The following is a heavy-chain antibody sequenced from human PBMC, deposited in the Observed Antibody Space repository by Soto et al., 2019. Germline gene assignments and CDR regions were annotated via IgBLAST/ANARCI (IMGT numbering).Heavy chain of an antibody. CDR1: GYSFTSYW. CDR2: IYPGDSDT. J-gene: IGHJ6*02. D-gene: IGHD6-13*01. CDR3: ARTAAAGKNYYGMDV. Sequence: EVQLVQSGAEVKKPGESLKISCKGSGYSFTSYWIGWVRQMPGKGLESMGIIYPGDSDTSYSPSFQGQVTISADKSISTAYLQWSRLKASDTGMYYCARTAAAGKNYYGMDVWGQGTTVTVSS. V-gene: IGHV5-51*01.